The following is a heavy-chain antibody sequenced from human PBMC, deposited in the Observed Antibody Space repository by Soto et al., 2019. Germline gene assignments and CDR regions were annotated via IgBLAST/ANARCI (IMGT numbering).Heavy chain of an antibody. CDR3: ARHRGNYAAFDY. CDR2: IYYSGST. Sequence: SETLSLTCTVSGGSISSYYWSWIRQPPGKGLEWIGYIYYSGSTNYNPSLKSRVTISVDTSKNQFSLKLSSVTAADTAVYYCARHRGNYAAFDYRAQGTLVT. V-gene: IGHV4-59*08. J-gene: IGHJ4*02. D-gene: IGHD4-4*01. CDR1: GGSISSYY.